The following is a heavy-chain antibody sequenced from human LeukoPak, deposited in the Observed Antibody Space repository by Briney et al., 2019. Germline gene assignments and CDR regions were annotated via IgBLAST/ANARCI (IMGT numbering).Heavy chain of an antibody. CDR1: GGSISSYY. CDR2: IYYSGST. V-gene: IGHV4-59*01. CDR3: ARGPYCSSTSCYNWFDP. Sequence: SETLSLTCTVSGGSISSYYWSWIRQPPGKGLEWIGYIYYSGSTNYNPSLKSRVTISVDTSKNQFSLKLSSVTAADTAVYYCARGPYCSSTSCYNWFDPWGQGTLVTVSS. D-gene: IGHD2-2*01. J-gene: IGHJ5*02.